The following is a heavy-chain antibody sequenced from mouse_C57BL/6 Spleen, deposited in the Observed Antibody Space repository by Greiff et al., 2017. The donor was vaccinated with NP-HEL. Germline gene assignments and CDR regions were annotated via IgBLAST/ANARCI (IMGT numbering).Heavy chain of an antibody. CDR1: GYTFTSYW. J-gene: IGHJ4*01. Sequence: QVQLQQPGAELVKPGASVKLSCKASGYTFTSYWMHWVKQRPGQGLEWIGMIHPNSGSTNYNEKFKSKATLTVDKSSSTAYMQLSSLTSEDSAVYYCAVLLEDYAMDYWGQGTSVTVSS. CDR2: IHPNSGST. CDR3: AVLLEDYAMDY. V-gene: IGHV1-64*01.